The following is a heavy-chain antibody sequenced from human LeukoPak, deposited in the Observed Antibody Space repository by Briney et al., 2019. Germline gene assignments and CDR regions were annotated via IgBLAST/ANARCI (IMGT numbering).Heavy chain of an antibody. CDR2: IQDNGSNK. D-gene: IGHD4/OR15-4a*01. CDR1: GFIFSSYG. Sequence: GGSLRLSCAASGFIFSSYGMHWVRQAPGKGLEWVAFIQDNGSNKYYADSVKGRFTISRDDSKNMLYLQMNSLRAEDTAVYYCAASGATLFGFFDYWGQGNLVTVSS. V-gene: IGHV3-30*02. CDR3: AASGATLFGFFDY. J-gene: IGHJ4*02.